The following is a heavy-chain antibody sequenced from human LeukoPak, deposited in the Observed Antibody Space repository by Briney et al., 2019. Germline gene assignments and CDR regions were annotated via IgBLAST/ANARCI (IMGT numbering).Heavy chain of an antibody. CDR2: IYYSGST. CDR3: ASMVRGVILGPNYYAYYMDV. Sequence: PSETLSLTCTVSGASISSSGFYWGWIRQPPGKGLEWIGNIYYSGSTYHKPSLKSRVTISVDTSKNQFSLNLSSVTAADTAVYYCASMVRGVILGPNYYAYYMDVWGKGATVTVSS. J-gene: IGHJ6*03. D-gene: IGHD3-10*01. CDR1: GASISSSGFY. V-gene: IGHV4-39*01.